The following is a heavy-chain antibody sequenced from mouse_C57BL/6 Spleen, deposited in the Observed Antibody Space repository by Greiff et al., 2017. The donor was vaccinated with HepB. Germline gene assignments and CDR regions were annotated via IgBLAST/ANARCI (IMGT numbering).Heavy chain of an antibody. J-gene: IGHJ4*01. CDR2: IYPSDSET. Sequence: VQLQQPGAELVRPGSSVKLSCKASGYTFTSYWMDWVKQRPGQGLEWIGNIYPSDSETHYNQKFKDKATLTVDKSSSTAYMQLSSLTSEDSAVYYCARGEGLRPYYYAMDYWGQGTSVTVSS. D-gene: IGHD2-2*01. CDR3: ARGEGLRPYYYAMDY. V-gene: IGHV1-61*01. CDR1: GYTFTSYW.